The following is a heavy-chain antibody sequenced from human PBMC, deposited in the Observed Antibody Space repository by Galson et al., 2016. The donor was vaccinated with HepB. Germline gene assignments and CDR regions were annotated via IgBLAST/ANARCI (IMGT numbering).Heavy chain of an antibody. D-gene: IGHD3-3*01. J-gene: IGHJ4*02. Sequence: SVKVSCKASGYTFTSYGISWVRQAPGQGLEWMGWLSTYNGNTNYAQKLQGRVTMTTDTSTSTAYMEPRSLRSDDTAVYYCARDGKLYDFWSGYYLDYWGQGTLVTVSS. V-gene: IGHV1-18*01. CDR1: GYTFTSYG. CDR3: ARDGKLYDFWSGYYLDY. CDR2: LSTYNGNT.